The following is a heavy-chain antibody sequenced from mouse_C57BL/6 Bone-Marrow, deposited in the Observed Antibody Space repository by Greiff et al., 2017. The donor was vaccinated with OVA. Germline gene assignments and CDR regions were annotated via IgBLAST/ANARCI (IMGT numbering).Heavy chain of an antibody. J-gene: IGHJ1*03. Sequence: VQLQQPGAELVKPGASVKLSCTASGFNITDYYMHWVKQRTEQGLEWIGRIDPEDGDTKYDPKFKGKATITADPSSNTAYLQLSSLTSEDTAVYYCAIDGNYGTRYFDVWDTGTTVTVSS. CDR1: GFNITDYY. CDR2: IDPEDGDT. D-gene: IGHD2-1*01. V-gene: IGHV14-2*01. CDR3: AIDGNYGTRYFDV.